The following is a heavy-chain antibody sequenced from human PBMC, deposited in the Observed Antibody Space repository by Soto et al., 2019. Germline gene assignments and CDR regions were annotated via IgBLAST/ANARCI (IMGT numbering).Heavy chain of an antibody. CDR3: ARSYRDGYNLLDY. J-gene: IGHJ4*02. Sequence: SVKVSCKASGGTFTNYAFSWVRQAPGQGLEWMGGIIPIFGTPDYAQKFQGRVTITADESTRTASMELSSLRSEDTAVYYCARSYRDGYNLLDYWGQGTLVTVSS. CDR2: IIPIFGTP. D-gene: IGHD5-12*01. CDR1: GGTFTNYA. V-gene: IGHV1-69*13.